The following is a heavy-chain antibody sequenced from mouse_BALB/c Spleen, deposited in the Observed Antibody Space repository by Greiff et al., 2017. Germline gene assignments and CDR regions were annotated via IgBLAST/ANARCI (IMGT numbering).Heavy chain of an antibody. D-gene: IGHD2-10*02. CDR2: ISYSGST. J-gene: IGHJ3*01. Sequence: VQLKQSGPSLVKPSQTLSLSCSVTGYSFTSCYWNWIRKFPGNKLEYMGYISYSGSTYYNPSLISRISITRDTSKNQYYLLLNSVTTEDTATYYSARLGTYGNPFDDWGQGTLVTVSA. V-gene: IGHV3-8*02. CDR3: ARLGTYGNPFDD. CDR1: GYSFTSCY.